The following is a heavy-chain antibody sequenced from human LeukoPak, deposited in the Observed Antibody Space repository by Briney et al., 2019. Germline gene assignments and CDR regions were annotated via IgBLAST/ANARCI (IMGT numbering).Heavy chain of an antibody. CDR2: ITYSSSVI. D-gene: IGHD1-26*01. J-gene: IGHJ4*02. V-gene: IGHV3-48*01. CDR3: ARERGRGRDSPWFDY. CDR1: GFTFSANS. Sequence: GALRLSCAASGFTFSANSMNWVRQAPGKGLEWIAYITYSSSVIYYADSVKGRFAISRDNAKNSLYLQMNSLRAEDTAVYYCARERGRGRDSPWFDYWGQGTLVTVSS.